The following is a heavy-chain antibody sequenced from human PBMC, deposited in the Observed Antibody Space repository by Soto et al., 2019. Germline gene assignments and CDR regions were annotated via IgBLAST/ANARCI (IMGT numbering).Heavy chain of an antibody. J-gene: IGHJ3*02. V-gene: IGHV3-30*18. CDR2: ISYDGSNK. CDR1: GFTFSSYG. Sequence: ESGGGVVQPGRSLRLSCAASGFTFSSYGMHWVRQAPGKGLEWVAVISYDGSNKYYADSVKGRFTISRDNSKNTLYLQMNSLRAEDTAVYYCAKDSLALVGAPTAFDIWGQGTMVTVSS. D-gene: IGHD1-26*01. CDR3: AKDSLALVGAPTAFDI.